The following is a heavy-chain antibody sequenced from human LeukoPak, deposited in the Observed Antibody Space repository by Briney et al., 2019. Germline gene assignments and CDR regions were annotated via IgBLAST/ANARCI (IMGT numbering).Heavy chain of an antibody. J-gene: IGHJ4*02. CDR1: GYTFTGYY. D-gene: IGHD3-9*01. Sequence: GASVKVSCKASGYTFTGYYMHWVRQAPGQGLEWMGWINPNSGGTNYAQKFQGRVTMTRDTSISTAYMELSRLRSDDTAVYYCARSRTGYYRGDFDYWGQGTLVTVSS. V-gene: IGHV1-2*02. CDR2: INPNSGGT. CDR3: ARSRTGYYRGDFDY.